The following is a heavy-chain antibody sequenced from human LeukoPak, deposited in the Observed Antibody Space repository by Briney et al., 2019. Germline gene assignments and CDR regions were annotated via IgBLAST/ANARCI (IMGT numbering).Heavy chain of an antibody. Sequence: PGGSLRLSCAASGFTFSSYWMSWVRQAPGKGLEWVANIKQDGSEKYYVDSVKGRFTISRDNAKNSLYLQMNSLRAEDTAVYYCASGPGSYHTNTFDYWGQGTLVTVSS. J-gene: IGHJ4*02. CDR3: ASGPGSYHTNTFDY. D-gene: IGHD3-10*01. CDR2: IKQDGSEK. CDR1: GFTFSSYW. V-gene: IGHV3-7*01.